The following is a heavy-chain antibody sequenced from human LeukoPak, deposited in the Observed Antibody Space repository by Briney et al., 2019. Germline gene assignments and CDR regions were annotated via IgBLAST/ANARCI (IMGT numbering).Heavy chain of an antibody. CDR2: IIPIFGTA. J-gene: IGHJ4*02. CDR3: ARSSDILTGYWTFDY. CDR1: GGTFGSYA. V-gene: IGHV1-69*06. Sequence: ASVKVSCKASGGTFGSYAISWVRQAPGQGLEWMGGIIPIFGTANYAQKFQGRVTITADKSTSTAYMELSSLRSEDTAVYYCARSSDILTGYWTFDYWGQGTLVTVSS. D-gene: IGHD3-9*01.